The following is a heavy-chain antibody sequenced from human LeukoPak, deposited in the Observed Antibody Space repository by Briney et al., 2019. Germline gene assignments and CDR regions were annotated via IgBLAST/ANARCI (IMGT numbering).Heavy chain of an antibody. CDR1: GYTFTSYD. D-gene: IGHD3-22*01. CDR3: ARGFLTSLIVVVTNYYYYGMDV. Sequence: AASVKVSCKASGYTFTSYDINWVRQATGQGLEWMGWMNPNSGNTGYAQKSQGRVTMTGNTSISTAYMELSSLRSEDTAVYYCARGFLTSLIVVVTNYYYYGMDVWGQGTTVTVSS. CDR2: MNPNSGNT. J-gene: IGHJ6*02. V-gene: IGHV1-8*01.